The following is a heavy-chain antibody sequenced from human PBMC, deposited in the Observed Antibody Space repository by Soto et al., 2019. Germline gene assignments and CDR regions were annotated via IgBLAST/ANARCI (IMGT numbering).Heavy chain of an antibody. V-gene: IGHV1-69*13. D-gene: IGHD4-17*01. CDR1: GGSFSTYV. J-gene: IGHJ4*02. CDR2: IIPKFGTT. Sequence: ASVKVSCKASGGSFSTYVINWVRLAPGQGIEWMGGIIPKFGTTNYAQKFRGRVTITADESTNTAYMELNYLRSEDTAVYFCERDLDPYYGGNSLSLDYWGQGTLVTVSS. CDR3: ERDLDPYYGGNSLSLDY.